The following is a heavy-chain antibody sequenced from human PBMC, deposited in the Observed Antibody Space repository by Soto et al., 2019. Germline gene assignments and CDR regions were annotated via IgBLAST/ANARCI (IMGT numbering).Heavy chain of an antibody. Sequence: ASVKVSCKASGYTFTSYYMHWVRQAPGQGLEWMGIINPSGGSTSYAQKFQGRVTMTRDTSTSTVYMELSSLRSEDTAVYYCAKGVFHHSYGYTRIYFDYWGQGTLVTVSS. J-gene: IGHJ4*02. V-gene: IGHV1-46*01. D-gene: IGHD5-18*01. CDR1: GYTFTSYY. CDR2: INPSGGST. CDR3: AKGVFHHSYGYTRIYFDY.